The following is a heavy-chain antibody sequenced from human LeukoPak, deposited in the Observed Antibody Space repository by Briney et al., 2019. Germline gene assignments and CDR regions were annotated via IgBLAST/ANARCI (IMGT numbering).Heavy chain of an antibody. CDR3: ARAYSSGSHDY. D-gene: IGHD6-19*01. J-gene: IGHJ4*02. V-gene: IGHV1-2*06. CDR2: INPNSGGT. Sequence: ASVTVSCKASGYTFTGYYMHWVRQAPGQGLEWMGRINPNSGGTNYAQKFQGRVTLTRDTSFSTAYMELSRLRSDDTAVYYCARAYSSGSHDYWGQGTLVTVSS. CDR1: GYTFTGYY.